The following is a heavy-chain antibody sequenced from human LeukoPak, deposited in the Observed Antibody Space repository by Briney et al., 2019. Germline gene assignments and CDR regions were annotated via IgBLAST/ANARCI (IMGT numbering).Heavy chain of an antibody. CDR1: EFTFSSYA. CDR2: ISGRGSST. CDR3: AKVSWLGTLPSYHFDS. J-gene: IGHJ4*02. Sequence: GGSLRLSCAASEFTFSSYAMSWGRQAPGKGLEWVSGISGRGSSTYYADSVKGRFTISRDNSKNTLYLQMNSLRAEDTAVYYCAKVSWLGTLPSYHFDSWGQGTQVTVSS. V-gene: IGHV3-23*01. D-gene: IGHD6-19*01.